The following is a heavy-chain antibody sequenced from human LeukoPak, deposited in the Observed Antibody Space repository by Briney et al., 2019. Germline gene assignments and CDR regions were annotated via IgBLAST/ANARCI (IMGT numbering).Heavy chain of an antibody. CDR3: AKGPGATNFDY. CDR1: GFTFSSYS. V-gene: IGHV3-21*04. Sequence: GGSLRLSCAASGFTFSSYSMNWVRQAPGKGLEWVSSISSSSSYIYYADSVKGRFTISRDNSKNTLYLQMNSLRAEDTAVYYCAKGPGATNFDYWGQGTLVTVSS. J-gene: IGHJ4*02. D-gene: IGHD1-26*01. CDR2: ISSSSSYI.